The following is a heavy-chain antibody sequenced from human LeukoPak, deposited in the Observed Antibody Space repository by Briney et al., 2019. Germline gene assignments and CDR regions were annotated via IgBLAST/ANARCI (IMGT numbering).Heavy chain of an antibody. CDR3: ARDYSGSSGDY. CDR1: GYTFSDYY. V-gene: IGHV1-2*02. J-gene: IGHJ4*02. D-gene: IGHD6-13*01. CDR2: INPNNGGT. Sequence: GASVKVSCKASGYTFSDYYLHWVRQAPGQGLEWMGWINPNNGGTNYAQKFQGRVTMTRDTSISTAYMELSRLRSDDTAMYYCARDYSGSSGDYWGQGALVIVSS.